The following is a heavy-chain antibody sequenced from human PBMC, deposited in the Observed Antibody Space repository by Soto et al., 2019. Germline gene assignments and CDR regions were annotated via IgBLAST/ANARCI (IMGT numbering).Heavy chain of an antibody. D-gene: IGHD3-22*01. CDR2: ISYDGSNK. J-gene: IGHJ5*02. CDR3: AKDLDYYDSTFNGWFDP. CDR1: GFTFSSYG. Sequence: GGSLRLSCAASGFTFSSYGMHWVRQAPGKGLEWVAVISYDGSNKYYADSVKGRFTISRDNSKNTLYLQMNSLRAEDTAVYYCAKDLDYYDSTFNGWFDPWGQGTLVTVSS. V-gene: IGHV3-30*18.